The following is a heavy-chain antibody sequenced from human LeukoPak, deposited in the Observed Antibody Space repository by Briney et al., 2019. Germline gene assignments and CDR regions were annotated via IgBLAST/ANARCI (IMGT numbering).Heavy chain of an antibody. V-gene: IGHV3-30*04. Sequence: GGSLRLSCAASGFTFSSYAMHWVRQAPGKGLEWVAVISYDGNIKYYTDSVKGRFTISRDNSRNTLYLQMNSLRAEDTAVYYCARDYLMGGTTGKAFDIWGQGTMVTISS. CDR1: GFTFSSYA. CDR2: ISYDGNIK. J-gene: IGHJ3*02. D-gene: IGHD1-26*01. CDR3: ARDYLMGGTTGKAFDI.